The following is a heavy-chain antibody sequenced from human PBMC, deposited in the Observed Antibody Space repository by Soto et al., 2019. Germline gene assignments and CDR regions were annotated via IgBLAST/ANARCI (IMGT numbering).Heavy chain of an antibody. Sequence: QVQLVESGGGVVQPGRSLRLSCAASGFTFSSYGMHWVRQAPGKGLEWVAVISYDGSNKYYADCVKGRFTISRDNSKNTLYLQMNSLRAEDTAVYYCAKDPRYCSSTSCYDKAPYYYYMDVWGKGTTVTVSS. CDR1: GFTFSSYG. CDR3: AKDPRYCSSTSCYDKAPYYYYMDV. V-gene: IGHV3-30*18. J-gene: IGHJ6*03. D-gene: IGHD2-2*01. CDR2: ISYDGSNK.